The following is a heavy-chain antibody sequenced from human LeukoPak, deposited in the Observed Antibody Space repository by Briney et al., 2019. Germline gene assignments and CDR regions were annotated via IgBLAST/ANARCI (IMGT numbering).Heavy chain of an antibody. CDR2: MNPNIGNA. V-gene: IGHV1-8*01. J-gene: IGHJ4*02. CDR1: GYTFTSYE. Sequence: ASVKVSCKASGYTFTSYEINWVRQATGQGLEWMGWMNPNIGNAGYAQKFQGRVTMTRDTSINTAYMELSSLRSEDTAVYYCARGPKWNYVVPLDYWGQGTLVTASS. D-gene: IGHD1-7*01. CDR3: ARGPKWNYVVPLDY.